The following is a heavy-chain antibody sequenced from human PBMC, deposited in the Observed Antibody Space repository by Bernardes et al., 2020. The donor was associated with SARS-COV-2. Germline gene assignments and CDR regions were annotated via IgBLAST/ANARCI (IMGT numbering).Heavy chain of an antibody. J-gene: IGHJ4*02. CDR2: TSATGGST. V-gene: IGHV3-23*01. CDR3: AKDVSSWYLTIFDY. D-gene: IGHD6-13*01. CDR1: GFTFSSFA. Sequence: GGSLRLSCATSGFTFSSFAMSWVRQAPGKGLEWVSVTSATGGSTYYAGSVKGRFTISRDNSKSTLYLQMSSLRAEDTATYYCAKDVSSWYLTIFDYWGQGTLVTVSS.